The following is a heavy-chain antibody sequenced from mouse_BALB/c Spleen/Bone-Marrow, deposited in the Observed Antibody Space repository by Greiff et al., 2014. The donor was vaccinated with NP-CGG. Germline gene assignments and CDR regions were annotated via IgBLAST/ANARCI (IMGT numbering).Heavy chain of an antibody. CDR3: VRRGVGPYNFDY. V-gene: IGHV1S56*01. CDR1: GYTFTNFD. D-gene: IGHD1-1*02. CDR2: IVPGDGSI. Sequence: QVQLQQPGAELAKPGASVKLSCKASGYTFTNFDINWIRQRPEQGLEWIGWIVPGDGSIKYNERFKGKATLTTDKSSSTAYMQVSRLTSEDSAVYFCVRRGVGPYNFDYWGQGTTLTVSS. J-gene: IGHJ2*01.